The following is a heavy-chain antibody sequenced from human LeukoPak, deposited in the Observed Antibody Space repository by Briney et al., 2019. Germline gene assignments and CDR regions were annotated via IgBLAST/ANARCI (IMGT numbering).Heavy chain of an antibody. CDR2: INHSGST. J-gene: IGHJ4*02. V-gene: IGHV4-34*01. CDR3: ARGLYYGGNSPGY. Sequence: SESLSLTCAVYGGSFSGYYWSWIRQPPGKGLEWIGEINHSGSTNYNPSVKSRVTISVDTSKNQFSLKLSSVTAADTAVYYCARGLYYGGNSPGYWGQGTLVTVSS. D-gene: IGHD4-23*01. CDR1: GGSFSGYY.